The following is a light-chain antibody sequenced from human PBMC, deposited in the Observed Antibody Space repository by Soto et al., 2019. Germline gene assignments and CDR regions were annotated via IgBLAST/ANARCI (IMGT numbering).Light chain of an antibody. CDR2: DVS. Sequence: QSARTQPASVSGSPGQSITISCTGTSSDVGGYNYVSWYQQHPGKAPRLMIYDVSNRPSGVSDRFSGSKSGDTASLTISGLQAEDEADYYCTSFTSRHTYVFGTGTKVTVL. V-gene: IGLV2-14*03. CDR3: TSFTSRHTYV. CDR1: SSDVGGYNY. J-gene: IGLJ1*01.